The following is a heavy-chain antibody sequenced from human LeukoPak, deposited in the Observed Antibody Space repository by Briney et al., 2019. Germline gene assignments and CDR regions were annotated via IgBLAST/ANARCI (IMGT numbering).Heavy chain of an antibody. CDR1: GGSFSGYY. D-gene: IGHD3-22*01. CDR3: ARPSSYDADDY. J-gene: IGHJ4*02. V-gene: IGHV4-34*01. Sequence: SETLSLTCAVYGGSFSGYYWSWIRQPPGKGLEWIGEINHSGSTNYNPSLKSRVTISVDTSKNQFSLKLSSVTAADTAVYYCARPSSYDADDYWGQGTLVTVSS. CDR2: INHSGST.